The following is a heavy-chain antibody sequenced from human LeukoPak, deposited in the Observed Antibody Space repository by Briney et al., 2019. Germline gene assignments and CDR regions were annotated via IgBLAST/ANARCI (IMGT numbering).Heavy chain of an antibody. CDR2: IWYDGSNK. J-gene: IGHJ4*02. CDR1: GFTFSSYG. CDR3: ARRRGDSSSWSYFDY. V-gene: IGHV3-33*01. D-gene: IGHD6-13*01. Sequence: GRSLRLSCAASGFTFSSYGMHWVRQAPGKGLEWVAVIWYDGSNKYYADSVKGRFTISRDNSKNTLYLQMNSLRAEDTAVYYCARRRGDSSSWSYFDYWGQGTLVTVSS.